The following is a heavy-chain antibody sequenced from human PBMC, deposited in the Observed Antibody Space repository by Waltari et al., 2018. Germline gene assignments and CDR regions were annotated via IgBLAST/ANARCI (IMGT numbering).Heavy chain of an antibody. D-gene: IGHD6-19*01. CDR2: INDGNGNP. J-gene: IGHJ4*02. Sequence: QVQLVQSGAEVKKPGASVKVSCKASGYTFTSYAMHWVRQDPGQRLEWMGWINDGNGNPKYAQKFQGRVTMTRDTSASTAYMELSSLRSEDTAVYYCARDSSGWYYFDYWGQGTLVTVSS. CDR1: GYTFTSYA. V-gene: IGHV1-3*01. CDR3: ARDSSGWYYFDY.